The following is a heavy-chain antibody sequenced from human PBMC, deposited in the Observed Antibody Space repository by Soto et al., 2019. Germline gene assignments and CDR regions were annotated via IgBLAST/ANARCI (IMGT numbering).Heavy chain of an antibody. CDR2: IGESGDDT. Sequence: EVQLLESGGGLVQPGGSLRLSCAASGLTFSSYAMSWVRQATGTGLEWVSGIGESGDDTYYADSVKGRFTISRDNSKNTLSLQMKSLRAEDTAVYYCAKELERHFDFDSWGQGTLVIVSS. D-gene: IGHD1-1*01. CDR3: AKELERHFDFDS. V-gene: IGHV3-23*01. CDR1: GLTFSSYA. J-gene: IGHJ4*02.